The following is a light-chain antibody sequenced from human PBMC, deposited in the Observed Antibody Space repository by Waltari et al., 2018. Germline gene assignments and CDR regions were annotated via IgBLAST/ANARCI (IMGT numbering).Light chain of an antibody. V-gene: IGLV1-40*01. Sequence: QSVLTQPPSVSGAPGQRVTISCTGSSSNIGAGYDVHWYPQLPGTAPKLLIYGNPNRPSGVPDRFSGSKSGTSASLAITGLQAEDEADYHCQSYDSSLYYVFGTGTKVTVL. CDR2: GNP. CDR1: SSNIGAGYD. J-gene: IGLJ1*01. CDR3: QSYDSSLYYV.